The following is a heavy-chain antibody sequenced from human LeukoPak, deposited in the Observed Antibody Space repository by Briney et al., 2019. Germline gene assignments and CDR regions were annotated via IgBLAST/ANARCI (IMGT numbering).Heavy chain of an antibody. CDR3: AKDRQLGFLEWPLGDY. CDR2: ISGSGGST. J-gene: IGHJ4*02. V-gene: IGHV3-23*01. Sequence: GGSLRLSCAASGFTFSSYAMSWVRQAPGKGLEWVSAISGSGGSTYYADSVEGRFTISRDNSKNTLYLQMNSLRAEDTAVYYCAKDRQLGFLEWPLGDYWGQGTLVTVSS. CDR1: GFTFSSYA. D-gene: IGHD3-3*01.